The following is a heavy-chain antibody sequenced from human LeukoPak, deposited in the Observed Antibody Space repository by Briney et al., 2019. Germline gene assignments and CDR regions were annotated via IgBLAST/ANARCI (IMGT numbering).Heavy chain of an antibody. CDR1: GYTLTELS. D-gene: IGHD1-26*01. J-gene: IGHJ3*02. CDR2: FDPEDGET. Sequence: ASVKVSCKVSGYTLTELSMHWVRQAPGKGLEWMGGFDPEDGETIYAQKFQGRVTMTEDTSTDTAYMELSSLRSEDTAVYYCARDQVPVVGATGPDAFDIWGQGTMVTVSS. CDR3: ARDQVPVVGATGPDAFDI. V-gene: IGHV1-24*01.